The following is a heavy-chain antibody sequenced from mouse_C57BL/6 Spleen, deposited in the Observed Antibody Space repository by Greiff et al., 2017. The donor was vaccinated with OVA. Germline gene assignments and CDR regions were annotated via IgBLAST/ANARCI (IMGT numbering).Heavy chain of an antibody. J-gene: IGHJ3*01. D-gene: IGHD4-1*01. V-gene: IGHV1-36*01. Sequence: EVQLQQSGPVLVKPGPSVKISCKASGFTFTDYYMHWVKQSHGKSLEWIGLVYPYNGGTSYNQKFKGKATLTVDTSSSTAYMELNSLTSEDSAVYYCARSRGELTGTSWFAYWGQGTLVTVSA. CDR2: VYPYNGGT. CDR3: ARSRGELTGTSWFAY. CDR1: GFTFTDYY.